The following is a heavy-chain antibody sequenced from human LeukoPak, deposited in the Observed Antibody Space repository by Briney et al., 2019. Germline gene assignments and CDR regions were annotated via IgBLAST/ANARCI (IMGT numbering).Heavy chain of an antibody. J-gene: IGHJ4*02. D-gene: IGHD3-22*01. CDR2: MNPNSGNT. CDR1: GYTFTSYD. V-gene: IGHV1-8*01. Sequence: ASVKVSCKASGYTFTSYDINWVRQAAGQGLEWMGWMNPNSGNTGYAQRFQGRLTMTGDTSINTAYMELSSLRSEDTAVYYCARVSETPAYYYTSGYYYLGYWGQGTLITVSS. CDR3: ARVSETPAYYYTSGYYYLGY.